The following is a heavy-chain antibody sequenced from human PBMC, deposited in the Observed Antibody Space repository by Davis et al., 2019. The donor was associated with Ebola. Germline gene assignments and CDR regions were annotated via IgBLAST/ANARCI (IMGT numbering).Heavy chain of an antibody. CDR1: GYTFTSYY. CDR3: AIPVKPYSSSWPFVY. CDR2: INPSGGST. Sequence: ASVKVSCKASGYTFTSYYMHWVRQAPGQGLEWMGIINPSGGSTSYAQKFQGRVTMTRDTSTSTVYMELSSLRSEDTAVYYCAIPVKPYSSSWPFVYWGQGTLVTVSS. J-gene: IGHJ4*02. V-gene: IGHV1-46*01. D-gene: IGHD6-13*01.